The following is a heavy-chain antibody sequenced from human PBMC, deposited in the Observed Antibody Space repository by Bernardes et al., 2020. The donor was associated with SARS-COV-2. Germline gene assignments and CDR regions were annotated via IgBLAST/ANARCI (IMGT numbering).Heavy chain of an antibody. Sequence: GGSLRLSCAASGFIFSNFGMHWVRKAPGKGLEWVAVIWYDGSNTDYGDSVRGRFSISRDNSKNTLYLQMNSLRAEDTAVYYCARDRGDFWSGFLNSFDPWGQGIQVTVSS. D-gene: IGHD3-3*01. CDR2: IWYDGSNT. CDR3: ARDRGDFWSGFLNSFDP. J-gene: IGHJ5*02. V-gene: IGHV3-33*01. CDR1: GFIFSNFG.